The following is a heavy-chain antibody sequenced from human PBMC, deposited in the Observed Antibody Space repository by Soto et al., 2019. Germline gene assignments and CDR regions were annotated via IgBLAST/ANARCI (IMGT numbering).Heavy chain of an antibody. CDR1: GFTFSSYS. CDR2: ISSGSSAI. V-gene: IGHV3-48*02. Sequence: EVQLVESGGGLVQPGGSLRLSCAASGFTFSSYSMNWVRQAPGKGLEWVSYISSGSSAIYYADSVNGRFTISRDNAKNSLYLQMNSLRDEDTAVYYCAREGFYSSSGDVDYWGQGTLVTVSS. D-gene: IGHD6-6*01. J-gene: IGHJ4*02. CDR3: AREGFYSSSGDVDY.